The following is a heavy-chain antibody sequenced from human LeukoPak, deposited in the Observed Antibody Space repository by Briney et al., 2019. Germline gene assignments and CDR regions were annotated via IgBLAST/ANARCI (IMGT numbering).Heavy chain of an antibody. CDR2: IWYGGSNK. D-gene: IGHD4-23*01. V-gene: IGHV3-33*01. CDR1: GFTFSSYG. J-gene: IGHJ3*02. Sequence: GGSLRLSCAASGFTFSSYGMHWVRQAPGKGLEWVAVIWYGGSNKYYADSVKGRFTISRDNSKNTLYLQMNSLRAEDTAVYYCARGRSDYGGNSGAFDIWGQGTMVTVSS. CDR3: ARGRSDYGGNSGAFDI.